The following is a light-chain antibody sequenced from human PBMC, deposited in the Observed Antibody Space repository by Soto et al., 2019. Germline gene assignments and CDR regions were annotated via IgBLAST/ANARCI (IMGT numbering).Light chain of an antibody. Sequence: QSVLTQPASVSGSPGQSITISCTGTSSDVGGYNYVSWYQQHPGKAPKFMIYDVSNRPSGVSNRFSGSKSGNTASLTISGLQAEDESDYYCCSSTISNTRQIVFGTGTKVPVL. V-gene: IGLV2-14*01. J-gene: IGLJ1*01. CDR1: SSDVGGYNY. CDR2: DVS. CDR3: CSSTISNTRQIV.